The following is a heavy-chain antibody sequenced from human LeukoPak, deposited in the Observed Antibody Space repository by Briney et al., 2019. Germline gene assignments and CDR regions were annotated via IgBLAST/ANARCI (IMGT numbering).Heavy chain of an antibody. J-gene: IGHJ6*03. CDR3: ASGPAVPYCYYYMDV. CDR1: GGSIGSSSYY. CDR2: IYYSGST. V-gene: IGHV4-39*07. Sequence: SETLSLTCTVSGGSIGSSSYYWGWIRQPPGKGLEWIGSIYYSGSTYHNPSLKSRVTISVDTSKNQFSLKLSSVTAADTAVYYCASGPAVPYCYYYMDVWGKGTTVTVSS.